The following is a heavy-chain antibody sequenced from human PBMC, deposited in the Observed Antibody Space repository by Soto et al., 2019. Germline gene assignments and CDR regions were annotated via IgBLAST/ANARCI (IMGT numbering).Heavy chain of an antibody. D-gene: IGHD3-10*01. CDR1: GGSISSSSYY. J-gene: IGHJ4*02. Sequence: SETLSLTCTVSGGSISSSSYYWGWIRQPPGKGLEWIGSIYYSGSTYYNPSLKSRVTISVDTSKKQFSLKLSSVTAADTAVYYCARAPNYYGSGIDYWGKGTLVTVSS. CDR3: ARAPNYYGSGIDY. V-gene: IGHV4-39*01. CDR2: IYYSGST.